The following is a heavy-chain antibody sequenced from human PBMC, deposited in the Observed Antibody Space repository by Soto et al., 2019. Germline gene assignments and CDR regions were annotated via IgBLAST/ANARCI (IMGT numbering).Heavy chain of an antibody. Sequence: SETLSLTCTVSGGSISSSSYYWGWIRQPPGKGLEWIGSIYYSGSTYYNPSLKSRVTISVDTSKNQFSLKLSSVTTADTAVYYCARRELWGSYRFYAFDIWGQGTMVTVSS. J-gene: IGHJ3*02. V-gene: IGHV4-39*01. CDR2: IYYSGST. CDR3: ARRELWGSYRFYAFDI. CDR1: GGSISSSSYY. D-gene: IGHD3-16*02.